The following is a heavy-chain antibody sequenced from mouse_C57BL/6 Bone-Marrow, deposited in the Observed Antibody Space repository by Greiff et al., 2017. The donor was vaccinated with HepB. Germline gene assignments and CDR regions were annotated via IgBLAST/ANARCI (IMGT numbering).Heavy chain of an antibody. CDR3: ARGDYGSSYFDY. CDR1: GYTFTSYW. Sequence: QVQLQQPGAELVRPGSSVKLSCKASGYTFTSYWIHWVKQRPIQGLEWIGNIDPSDSETHYNQKFKDKATLTVDKSSSTAYMQLSSLTSEDSAVYYCARGDYGSSYFDYWGQGTTLTVSS. J-gene: IGHJ2*01. D-gene: IGHD1-1*01. V-gene: IGHV1-52*01. CDR2: IDPSDSET.